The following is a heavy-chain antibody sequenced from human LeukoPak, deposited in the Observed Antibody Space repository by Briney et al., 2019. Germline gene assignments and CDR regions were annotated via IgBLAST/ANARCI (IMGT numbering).Heavy chain of an antibody. V-gene: IGHV3-21*01. D-gene: IGHD3-9*01. CDR2: ISSSSSYI. Sequence: PGESLKISCAASGFTFSSYSMNWVRQAPGKGLEWVSSISSSSSYIYYADSVKGRFTISRDNAKNSLYLQMNSLRAEDTAVYYCARDRLSQLRYFDWLPHLDAFDIWGQGTMVTVSS. CDR1: GFTFSSYS. CDR3: ARDRLSQLRYFDWLPHLDAFDI. J-gene: IGHJ3*02.